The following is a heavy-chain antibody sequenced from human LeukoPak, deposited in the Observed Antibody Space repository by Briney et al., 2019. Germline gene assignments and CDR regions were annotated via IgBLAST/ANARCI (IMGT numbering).Heavy chain of an antibody. CDR3: AKVPDGREANWFDP. D-gene: IGHD1-14*01. CDR2: ISGSGGST. J-gene: IGHJ5*02. V-gene: IGHV3-23*01. CDR1: GFTFSSYA. Sequence: EGSLRLSCAASGFTFSSYAMSWVRQAPGKGLEWVSAISGSGGSTYYADSVKGRFTISRDNSKNTLYLQMNSLRAEDTAVYYCAKVPDGREANWFDPWGQGTLVTVSS.